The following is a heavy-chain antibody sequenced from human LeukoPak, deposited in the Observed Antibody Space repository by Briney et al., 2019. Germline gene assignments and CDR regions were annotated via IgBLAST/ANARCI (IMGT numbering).Heavy chain of an antibody. Sequence: GGSLRLSCAGSGLTFSSYAMSWVRQAPGKGLEWVSLIYSGGSTYYADSVKGRFTISRDNSRNTLYLQMNSLRAEDTAVYYCATTDSGYSSLDYWGQGTLVTVSS. J-gene: IGHJ4*02. V-gene: IGHV3-53*01. CDR3: ATTDSGYSSLDY. CDR1: GLTFSSYA. D-gene: IGHD5-12*01. CDR2: IYSGGST.